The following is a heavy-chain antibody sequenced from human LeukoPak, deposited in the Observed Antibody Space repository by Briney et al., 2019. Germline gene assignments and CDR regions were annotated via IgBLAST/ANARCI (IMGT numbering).Heavy chain of an antibody. CDR2: ISYDGSNK. J-gene: IGHJ4*02. Sequence: PGRSLRLSCAASGFTFSSYAMHWVRQAPGKGLEWVAVISYDGSNKYYADSVKGRFTISRDNSINTLNLQMNNLRAEDTAIYYCAKGLGFWSGYYTPFDYWGQGSSVTVSS. CDR1: GFTFSSYA. D-gene: IGHD3-3*01. CDR3: AKGLGFWSGYYTPFDY. V-gene: IGHV3-30*04.